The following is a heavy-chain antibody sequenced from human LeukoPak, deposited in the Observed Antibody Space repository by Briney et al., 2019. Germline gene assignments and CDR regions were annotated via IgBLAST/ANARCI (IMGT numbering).Heavy chain of an antibody. J-gene: IGHJ4*02. CDR1: GGSLTSTSHY. CDR3: AKEKQLWLRDSFDY. V-gene: IGHV3-23*01. Sequence: ETLSLTCTVSGGSLTSTSHYWDWVRQPPGKGLEWVSAISGSGGSTYYADSVKGRFTISRDNSKNTLYLQMNSLRAEDTAVYYCAKEKQLWLRDSFDYWGQGTLVTVSS. CDR2: ISGSGGST. D-gene: IGHD5-18*01.